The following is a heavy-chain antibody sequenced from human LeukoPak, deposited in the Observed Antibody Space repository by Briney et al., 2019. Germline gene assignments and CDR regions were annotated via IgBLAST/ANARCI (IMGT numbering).Heavy chain of an antibody. CDR3: ALSYYYYMDV. V-gene: IGHV1-69*05. CDR2: IIPIFGTA. CDR1: GGTFSSYA. Sequence: GASVKVSCKASGGTFSSYAISWVRQAPGQGLEWMGGIIPIFGTANYAQKFQGRVTITTDESTSTAYMGLSGLRSEDTAVYYCALSYYYYMDVWGKGTTVTVSS. J-gene: IGHJ6*03.